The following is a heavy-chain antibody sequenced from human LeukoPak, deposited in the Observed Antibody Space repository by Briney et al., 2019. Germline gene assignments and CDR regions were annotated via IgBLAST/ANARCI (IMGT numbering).Heavy chain of an antibody. V-gene: IGHV3-23*01. CDR1: GFTFSSYA. Sequence: GGSLRLSCAASGFTFSSYAMSWVRQAPGKGLEWVSAISGSGGSTYYADSVKGRFTISRDNSKNTLYLQMNSLRAEDTAVYYCAKEVNPGVSGSYSNWFDPWGQGTLVTVSS. D-gene: IGHD3-10*01. CDR2: ISGSGGST. CDR3: AKEVNPGVSGSYSNWFDP. J-gene: IGHJ5*02.